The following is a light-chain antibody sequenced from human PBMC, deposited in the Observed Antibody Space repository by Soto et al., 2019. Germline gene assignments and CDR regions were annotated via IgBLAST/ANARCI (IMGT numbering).Light chain of an antibody. Sequence: QSGRTQPPSASGTLGQRALISGSGSSSNIGGTNYAYWYQQLPGAAPKLLIHSNNLRPSGVPERISGSKSGTSASLPISGLRSEDDAVYYCASWDASLGAVIFGGGTKVTVL. CDR3: ASWDASLGAVI. CDR1: SSNIGGTNY. CDR2: SNN. V-gene: IGLV1-47*02. J-gene: IGLJ2*01.